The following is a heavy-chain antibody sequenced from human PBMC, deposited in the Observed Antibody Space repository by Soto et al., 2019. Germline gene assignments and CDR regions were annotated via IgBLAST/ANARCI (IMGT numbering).Heavy chain of an antibody. CDR2: IRVDGSNE. CDR3: ARDGIGGTVFRGYLDY. Sequence: QEQLVESGGGVVQPGTSLRLSCAVPGGIFHGYGMHWVRQAPGKGREWVAIIRVDGSNEEYADSVKGRFTISRDNSKNTLYLQMNTLGAEDTAVYYCARDGIGGTVFRGYLDYWGRGTVVTVSS. J-gene: IGHJ4*02. CDR1: GGIFHGYG. D-gene: IGHD1-7*01. V-gene: IGHV3-33*01.